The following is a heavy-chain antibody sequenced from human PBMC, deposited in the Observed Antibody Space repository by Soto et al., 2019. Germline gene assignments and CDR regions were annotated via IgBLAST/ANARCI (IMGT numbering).Heavy chain of an antibody. Sequence: SVKVSCKASGGTFSRYAFSWVRQAPGQGPEWMGGISPMYGTANYAQKFQGRVTIIADRSTNTVYMELIRLRSEDTAVYYGAKGDGGLRDKWKYYYYPFDGWGTGTSGTASS. J-gene: IGHJ6*04. CDR1: GGTFSRYA. CDR2: ISPMYGTA. V-gene: IGHV1-69*06. D-gene: IGHD1-1*01. CDR3: AKGDGGLRDKWKYYYYPFDG.